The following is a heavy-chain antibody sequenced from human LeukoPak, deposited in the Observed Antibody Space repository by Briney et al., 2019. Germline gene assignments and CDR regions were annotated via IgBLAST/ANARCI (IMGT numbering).Heavy chain of an antibody. D-gene: IGHD4-17*01. CDR1: GFTFSSYA. J-gene: IGHJ3*02. Sequence: GGSLRLSCAASGFTFSSYAMSWVRQAPGKGLEWVSAISGSADSTYYADSVKGRFTISRDNSKNTLYLQMNSLRAEDTAVYYCASAYGDYGLDAFDIWGQGTMVTVSS. V-gene: IGHV3-23*01. CDR2: ISGSADST. CDR3: ASAYGDYGLDAFDI.